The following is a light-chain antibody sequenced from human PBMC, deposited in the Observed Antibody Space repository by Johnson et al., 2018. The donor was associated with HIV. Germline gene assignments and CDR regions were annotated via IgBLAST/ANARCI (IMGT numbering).Light chain of an antibody. Sequence: VLTQPPSVSAAPGQKVTISCSGSSSNIGNNYVSWYQQFPGTAPKLLIYENNERPSGIPDRFSGSKSGTSATLGITGLQTGAEADYYCGTWDLSLSAHYVFGTGTKVTVL. CDR2: ENN. J-gene: IGLJ1*01. CDR1: SSNIGNNY. CDR3: GTWDLSLSAHYV. V-gene: IGLV1-51*02.